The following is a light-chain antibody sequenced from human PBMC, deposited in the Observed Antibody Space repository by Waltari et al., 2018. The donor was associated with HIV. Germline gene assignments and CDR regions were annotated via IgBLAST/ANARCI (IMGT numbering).Light chain of an antibody. CDR2: STR. J-gene: IGLJ2*01. V-gene: IGLV7-43*01. Sequence: QTVVTQEPSLTVSPGGTVTLTCASTTGAVTDDYFPNWFQQKPGQPPRALIYSTRKTHSWTPGGLSGSLLGGKAALILSGVQPEDEAEYFSLLSYNREFFFGGGTKLTV. CDR1: TGAVTDDYF. CDR3: LLSYNREFF.